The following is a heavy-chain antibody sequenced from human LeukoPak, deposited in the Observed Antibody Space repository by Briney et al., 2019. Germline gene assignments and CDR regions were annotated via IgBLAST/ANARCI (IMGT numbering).Heavy chain of an antibody. CDR2: TASHGRDN. J-gene: IGHJ4*02. Sequence: GGSLRLSCAASGFTFSTHAMHWVRQAPGKGLEWVAVTASHGRDNYYAVSVQGRFTISRDNSRNTVYLQMNSLRTEDTAIYYCAKDGPSAIAAAATYSQPDFWGQGTLVTVSS. CDR3: AKDGPSAIAAAATYSQPDF. CDR1: GFTFSTHA. V-gene: IGHV3-30*04. D-gene: IGHD6-13*01.